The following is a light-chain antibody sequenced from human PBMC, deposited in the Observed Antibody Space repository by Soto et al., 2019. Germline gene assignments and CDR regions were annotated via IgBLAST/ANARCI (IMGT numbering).Light chain of an antibody. V-gene: IGKV3-11*01. CDR2: DVS. CDR1: QKVSSY. J-gene: IGKJ1*01. CDR3: QQRSNWPRT. Sequence: IVLKKSPVTLSLSQGERATLSCRASQKVSSYLVWYQQKPGQAPGLLMYDVSNRATGIPARFSGSGSGTDFTLTISSLEPEDLAVYYCQQRSNWPRTFGQGTKV.